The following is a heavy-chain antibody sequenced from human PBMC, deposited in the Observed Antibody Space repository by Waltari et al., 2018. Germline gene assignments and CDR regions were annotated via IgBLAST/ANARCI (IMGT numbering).Heavy chain of an antibody. CDR2: INPKNGDT. CDR1: GYSFPDYH. Sequence: QVQLVQSGTGVKKPGASVKVSCQASGYSFPDYHLPWVRQTTGQGLEWLGWINPKNGDTGYAQNFLGRVTMTRDTSINTVYMDLSGLRSDDTAVFYCARDPGPIVGAPDYWGQGTLVTVSS. V-gene: IGHV1-2*02. CDR3: ARDPGPIVGAPDY. D-gene: IGHD1-26*01. J-gene: IGHJ4*02.